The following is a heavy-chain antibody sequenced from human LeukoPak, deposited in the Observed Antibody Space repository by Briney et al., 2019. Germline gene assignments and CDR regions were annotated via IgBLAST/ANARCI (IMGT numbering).Heavy chain of an antibody. CDR3: ARYLTGTTLSFDY. CDR2: IYYSGST. D-gene: IGHD1-7*01. CDR1: GGSISNYY. V-gene: IGHV4-59*08. Sequence: SETLSLTCTVSGGSISNYYWSWIRQPPGKGLEWIGYIYYSGSTNYNPSLKSRVTIAVDTSKNQFSLKLSSVTAPDTAVYYCARYLTGTTLSFDYWGQGTLVTVSS. J-gene: IGHJ4*02.